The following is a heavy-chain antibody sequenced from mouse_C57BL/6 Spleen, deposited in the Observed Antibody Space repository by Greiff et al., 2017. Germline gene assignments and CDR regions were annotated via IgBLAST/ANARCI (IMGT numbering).Heavy chain of an antibody. Sequence: QVQLQQPGAELVKPGASVKLSCKASGYTFTSYWMQWVKQRPGQGLEWIGEIDPSDSYTNYNQKFKGKATFTVDTSSSTAYMQLSSLTSEDSAVYYCARSPTRDYWGQGTTLTVSS. D-gene: IGHD4-1*02. CDR2: IDPSDSYT. J-gene: IGHJ2*01. CDR1: GYTFTSYW. CDR3: ARSPTRDY. V-gene: IGHV1-50*01.